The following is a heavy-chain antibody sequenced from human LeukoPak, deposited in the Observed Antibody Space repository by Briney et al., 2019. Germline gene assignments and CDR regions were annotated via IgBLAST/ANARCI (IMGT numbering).Heavy chain of an antibody. V-gene: IGHV4-34*01. J-gene: IGHJ4*02. D-gene: IGHD3-16*02. CDR2: INHSGST. CDR1: GGSFSGYY. Sequence: SETLSLTCAVYGGSFSGYYWSWIRQPPGKGLEWIGEINHSGSTNYNPSLKSRVTISVDTSKNQFSLKLSSVTAADTAVYYCARGGPPYYDYVWGSYPHVYFDYWGQGTLVTVSS. CDR3: ARGGPPYYDYVWGSYPHVYFDY.